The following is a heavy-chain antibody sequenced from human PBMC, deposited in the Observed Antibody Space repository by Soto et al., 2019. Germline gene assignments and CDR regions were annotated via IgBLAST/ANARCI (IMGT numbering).Heavy chain of an antibody. D-gene: IGHD2-2*01. CDR1: GGTFSSYT. V-gene: IGHV1-69*02. CDR2: IIPILGIA. CDR3: AASGVVVPAAMRGWFDP. Sequence: QVQLVQSGAEVKKPGSSVKVSCKASGGTFSSYTISWVRQAPGQGLEWMGRIIPILGIANYAQKFQGRVTITADKSTSTAYMELSSLRSEDTAVYYCAASGVVVPAAMRGWFDPWGQGTLVTVSS. J-gene: IGHJ5*02.